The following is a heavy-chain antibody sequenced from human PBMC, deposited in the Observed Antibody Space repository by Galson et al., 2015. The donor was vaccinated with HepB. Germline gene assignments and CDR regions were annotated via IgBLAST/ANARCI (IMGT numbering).Heavy chain of an antibody. CDR1: GFPFSSYG. D-gene: IGHD2/OR15-2a*01. J-gene: IGHJ4*02. V-gene: IGHV3-30*18. CDR3: AKKRAGSTWSPCDY. CDR2: ISYDGSNI. Sequence: SLRLSCAASGFPFSSYGMHWVRQAPGKGLEWVAMISYDGSNIYYGDSVKGRVTISRDNSKNTLYLQMSSLRPEDTAVYYCAKKRAGSTWSPCDYWGQGTLVTVSS.